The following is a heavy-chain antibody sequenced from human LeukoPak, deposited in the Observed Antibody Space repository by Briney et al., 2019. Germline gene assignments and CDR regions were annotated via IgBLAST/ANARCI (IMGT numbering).Heavy chain of an antibody. Sequence: GGSLRLSCAASGFTFDDYAMHWVRRAPGKGLEWVSLISGDGGSTYYADSVKGRFTISRDNSKNSLYLQMNSLRTEDTALYYCAKDPYSGSYYAPYYFDYWGQGTLVTVSS. CDR3: AKDPYSGSYYAPYYFDY. D-gene: IGHD1-26*01. V-gene: IGHV3-43*02. CDR2: ISGDGGST. CDR1: GFTFDDYA. J-gene: IGHJ4*02.